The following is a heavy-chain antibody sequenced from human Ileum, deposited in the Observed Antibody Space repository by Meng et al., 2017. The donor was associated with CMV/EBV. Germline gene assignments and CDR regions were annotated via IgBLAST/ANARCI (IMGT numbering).Heavy chain of an antibody. CDR1: GYTFTGYY. Sequence: CKASGYTFTGYYMHWVRQAPGQGREWMGWINPNSGGTNDAQKFQGRVTMTRDTSISTAYMELSRLRSDDTAVYYCARSGWGGDWFDPWGQGTLVTVSS. CDR3: ARSGWGGDWFDP. CDR2: INPNSGGT. V-gene: IGHV1-2*02. D-gene: IGHD3-16*01. J-gene: IGHJ5*02.